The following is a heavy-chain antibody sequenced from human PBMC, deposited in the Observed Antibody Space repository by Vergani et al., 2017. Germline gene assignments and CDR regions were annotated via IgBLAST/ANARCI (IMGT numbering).Heavy chain of an antibody. CDR3: ARVNTETNSHLYYDYYMDV. V-gene: IGHV4-34*01. D-gene: IGHD4-11*01. CDR2: IDHTGRP. Sequence: QVQLQQWGGGLLKPSETLSLTCVVNGGSFTSYHWTWIRQSPGEGLEWVGDIDHTGRPDYNPSLKSRLTMSVDKSRNQFSLTLNSVTATDPAIYFCARVNTETNSHLYYDYYMDVWGQGTAVTVS. J-gene: IGHJ6*03. CDR1: GGSFTSYH.